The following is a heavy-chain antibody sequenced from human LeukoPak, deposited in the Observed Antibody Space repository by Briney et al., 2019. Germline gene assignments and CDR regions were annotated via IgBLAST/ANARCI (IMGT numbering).Heavy chain of an antibody. CDR1: GFTVSSNY. V-gene: IGHV3-66*01. CDR2: IYSGGTT. J-gene: IGHJ4*02. CDR3: ARDQYSYAHAAH. Sequence: GGSLARSCAVYGFTVSSNYMSWVRQAPGKWMEWVSVIYSGGTTYYADSVKGRFTISRDNSKNTLHLQMNSLIAEDTAGYYCARDQYSYAHAAHWGKGTLVTVSS. D-gene: IGHD5-18*01.